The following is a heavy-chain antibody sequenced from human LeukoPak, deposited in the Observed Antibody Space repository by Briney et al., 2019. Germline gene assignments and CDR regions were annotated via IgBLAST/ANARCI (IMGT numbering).Heavy chain of an antibody. V-gene: IGHV3-23*01. CDR3: AKDLSTVRPAD. CDR1: GFTFSSYA. CDR2: IGGGGGST. D-gene: IGHD6-6*01. Sequence: PGGSLRLSCAASGFTFSSYAMNWVRRAPGKGLEWVSAIGGGGGSTYYADAVKGRFTISRDNSKNTLYLQMSSLRAEDTAIYYCAKDLSTVRPADWGQGTLVTVSS. J-gene: IGHJ4*02.